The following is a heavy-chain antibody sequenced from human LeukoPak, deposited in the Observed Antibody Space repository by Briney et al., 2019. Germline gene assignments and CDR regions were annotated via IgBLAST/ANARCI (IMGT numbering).Heavy chain of an antibody. J-gene: IGHJ4*02. CDR3: ARNGNYDILTGYYTNSHFDY. CDR2: ISSSGSTI. D-gene: IGHD3-9*01. V-gene: IGHV3-48*03. CDR1: GLTFSSYE. Sequence: GGSLRLSCAASGLTFSSYEMNWVRQAPGKGLEWVSHISSSGSTIFYADSMKGRFTISRDNAKNSLYLQMNSLRAEDTAVYYCARNGNYDILTGYYTNSHFDYWGQGTLVTVSS.